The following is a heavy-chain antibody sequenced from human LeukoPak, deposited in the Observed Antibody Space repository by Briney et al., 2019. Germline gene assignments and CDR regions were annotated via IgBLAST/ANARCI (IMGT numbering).Heavy chain of an antibody. Sequence: GGSLRLSCAAFGFTFRTYAMNWVRQAPGKGLEWVASVKQDESEKYYVDSVKGRFTISRDKAKNSLYLQMNSLRAEDTAVYYCVRARYSADSYYFDYWGQGTLVTVSS. D-gene: IGHD5-18*01. CDR2: VKQDESEK. J-gene: IGHJ4*02. CDR3: VRARYSADSYYFDY. CDR1: GFTFRTYA. V-gene: IGHV3-7*03.